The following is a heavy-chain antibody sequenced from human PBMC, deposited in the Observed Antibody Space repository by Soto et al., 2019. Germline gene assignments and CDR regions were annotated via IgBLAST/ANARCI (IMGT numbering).Heavy chain of an antibody. Sequence: SETLSLTCTVSGGSISSYCCSWIRQPPGKGLEWIGYIYYSGSTNYNPSLKSRVTISVDTSKNQFSLKLSSVTAADTAVYYCARRYGWNFDYWGQGTLVTVSS. CDR1: GGSISSYC. V-gene: IGHV4-59*08. CDR3: ARRYGWNFDY. CDR2: IYYSGST. D-gene: IGHD6-19*01. J-gene: IGHJ4*02.